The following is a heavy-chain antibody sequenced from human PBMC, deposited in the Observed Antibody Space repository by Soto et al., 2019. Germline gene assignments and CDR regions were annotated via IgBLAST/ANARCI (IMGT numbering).Heavy chain of an antibody. V-gene: IGHV4-34*01. CDR1: GASISVYS. J-gene: IGHJ4*02. CDR2: LNHSGST. CDR3: ARVGYCSTTSCYNFDY. Sequence: SETLSLTCAVYGASISVYSWGWIRQPPGKGLEWIGELNHSGSTNYNPSLKSRVTISVDTSRNQFSLKVSSVTPADTAVYYCARVGYCSTTSCYNFDYWGQGTLVTVSS. D-gene: IGHD2-2*01.